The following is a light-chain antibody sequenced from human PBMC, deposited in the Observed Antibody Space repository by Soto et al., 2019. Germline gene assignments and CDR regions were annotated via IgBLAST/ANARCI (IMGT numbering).Light chain of an antibody. V-gene: IGKV1-27*01. J-gene: IGKJ1*01. CDR2: GAS. CDR1: LGIANY. CDR3: QKYNSAMWT. Sequence: DSKMSLSLPSLSANVGDRVTISCRASLGIANYVLWYQQRPGKVPKLLIYGASSLLSRVPSRFSGSGSGTDFTLTISSLQPEDVGTYYCQKYNSAMWTFGQ.